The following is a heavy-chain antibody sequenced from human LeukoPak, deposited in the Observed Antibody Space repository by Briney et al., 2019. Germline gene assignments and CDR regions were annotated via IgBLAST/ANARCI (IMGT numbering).Heavy chain of an antibody. V-gene: IGHV4-39*01. Sequence: SETLSLTCTVSGGSITISDYYWGWIRLPPGKGLEWIGTISHTGTTYYNPSLQSRVTISVDKSKNQFSLTLSSVTAADTAVYYWATREHHVLRTPGDYWGQGTLVTVSS. CDR2: ISHTGTT. D-gene: IGHD6-6*01. J-gene: IGHJ4*02. CDR1: GGSITISDYY. CDR3: ATREHHVLRTPGDY.